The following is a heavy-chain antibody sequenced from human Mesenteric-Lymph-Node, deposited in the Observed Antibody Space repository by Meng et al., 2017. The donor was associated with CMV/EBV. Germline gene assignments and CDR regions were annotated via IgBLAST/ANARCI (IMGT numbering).Heavy chain of an antibody. J-gene: IGHJ4*02. CDR1: GFTFSSYW. Sequence: GGSLRLSCAASGFTFSSYWMHWVRQAPGKGLVWVSRINSDGSSTSYADSVKGRFTISRDNAKNTLYLQMNSLRAEDTAVYYCVGGVRSYYFDYWGQGTLVTVSS. V-gene: IGHV3-74*01. CDR2: INSDGSST. D-gene: IGHD3-10*01. CDR3: VGGVRSYYFDY.